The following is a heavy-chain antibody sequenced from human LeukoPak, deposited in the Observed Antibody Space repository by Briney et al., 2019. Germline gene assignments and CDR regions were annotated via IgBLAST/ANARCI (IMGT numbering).Heavy chain of an antibody. Sequence: ASAKVSCKASGYTFTSYGISWVRQAPGQGLEWMGWISAYNGNTNYAQKLQGRVTMTTDTSTSTAYMELRSLRSDDTAVYYCARGVTIFDLSYYYYMDVWGKGTTVTVSS. CDR2: ISAYNGNT. V-gene: IGHV1-18*01. D-gene: IGHD3-3*01. CDR1: GYTFTSYG. CDR3: ARGVTIFDLSYYYYMDV. J-gene: IGHJ6*03.